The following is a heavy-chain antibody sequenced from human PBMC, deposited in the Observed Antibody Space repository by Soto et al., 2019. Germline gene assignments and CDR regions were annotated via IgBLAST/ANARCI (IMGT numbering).Heavy chain of an antibody. CDR3: ARDLGGSGSPYFDY. CDR1: GFTFSSYG. V-gene: IGHV3-33*01. CDR2: IWYDGSNK. D-gene: IGHD3-10*01. Sequence: QVQLMESGGGVVQPGRSLRLSCAASGFTFSSYGMHWVRQAPGKGLEWVAVIWYDGSNKYYADSVKGRFTISRDNSKNALYLQMNSLRAEDTAVYYCARDLGGSGSPYFDYWGQGTLVTVSS. J-gene: IGHJ4*02.